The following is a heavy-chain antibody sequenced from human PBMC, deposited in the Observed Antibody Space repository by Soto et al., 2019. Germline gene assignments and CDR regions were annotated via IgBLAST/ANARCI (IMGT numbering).Heavy chain of an antibody. Sequence: PSEILSLTCTVSGGSISSYYWSWIRQPPGKGLEWIGYIYYSGNTNYNPSLKSRVTISVDTSKNQFSLKLSSVTAADTAVYYCARGYYDFWSGYCFDYWGQGTLVTVSS. D-gene: IGHD3-3*01. V-gene: IGHV4-59*01. CDR1: GGSISSYY. CDR2: IYYSGNT. CDR3: ARGYYDFWSGYCFDY. J-gene: IGHJ4*02.